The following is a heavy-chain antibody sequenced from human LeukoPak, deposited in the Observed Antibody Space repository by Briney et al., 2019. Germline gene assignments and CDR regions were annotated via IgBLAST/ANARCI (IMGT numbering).Heavy chain of an antibody. V-gene: IGHV1-18*01. J-gene: IGHJ3*02. Sequence: APVKVSCKASGYTFTSYGISWVRQAPGQGLEWMGWISAYNGNTNYAQKLQGRVTMTTDTSTSTAYMELRSLRSDDTAVYYCARATEYYYDSSGYFCAFDIWGQGAMVTVSS. D-gene: IGHD3-22*01. CDR2: ISAYNGNT. CDR1: GYTFTSYG. CDR3: ARATEYYYDSSGYFCAFDI.